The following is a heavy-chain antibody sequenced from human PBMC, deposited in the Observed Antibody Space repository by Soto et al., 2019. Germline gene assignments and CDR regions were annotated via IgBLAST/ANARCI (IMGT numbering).Heavy chain of an antibody. CDR3: AIVVVPAADFDY. V-gene: IGHV1-69*02. D-gene: IGHD2-2*01. CDR1: GGTFSSYT. Sequence: QVQLVQSGAEVKKPGSSVEVSCKASGGTFSSYTISWVRQAPGQGLEWMGRIIPILGIANYAQKFQGRVTITADKSTSTAYMELSSLRSEDTAVYYCAIVVVPAADFDYWGQGTLVTVSS. J-gene: IGHJ4*02. CDR2: IIPILGIA.